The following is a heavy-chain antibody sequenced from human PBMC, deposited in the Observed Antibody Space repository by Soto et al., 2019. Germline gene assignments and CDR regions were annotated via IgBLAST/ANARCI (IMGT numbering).Heavy chain of an antibody. V-gene: IGHV3-7*01. D-gene: IGHD3-10*01. J-gene: IGHJ3*01. CDR2: IKEDGREK. CDR1: GFTFNNYW. Sequence: PGGSLRLSCAASGFTFNNYWMTWVRQAPGKGLEWVANIKEDGREKYYVESVQGRFTISRDNAKNSLYLQMDGLRVEDSAVYYWARDTVGDEGACFDLWGQGTMVTVSS. CDR3: ARDTVGDEGACFDL.